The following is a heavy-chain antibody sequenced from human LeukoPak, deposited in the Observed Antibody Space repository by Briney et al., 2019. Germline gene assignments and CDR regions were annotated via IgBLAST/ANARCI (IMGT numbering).Heavy chain of an antibody. CDR3: VKDGRDYYYASGSHYRGSKCFDP. Sequence: PGGSLRLSCAASGFTFGSYGMHWVRQAPVKGLEWVTVIRYDGSNKYYADSVKGRFAISRDNSKNTLSLQMNSLRAEDTAVYYCVKDGRDYYYASGSHYRGSKCFDPWGQGTLVTVSP. CDR1: GFTFGSYG. V-gene: IGHV3-30*02. J-gene: IGHJ5*02. D-gene: IGHD3-10*01. CDR2: IRYDGSNK.